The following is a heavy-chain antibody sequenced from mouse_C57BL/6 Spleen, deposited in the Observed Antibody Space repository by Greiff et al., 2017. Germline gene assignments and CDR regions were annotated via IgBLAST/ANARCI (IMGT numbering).Heavy chain of an antibody. CDR1: GFTFSSYA. Sequence: EVNVVESGGGLVKPGGSLKLSCAASGFTFSSYAMSWVRQTPEKRLEWVATISDGGSYTYYPDNVKGRFTISRDNAKNNLYLQMSHLKSGDTAMYYCARDPYGGGFAYWGQGTLVTVSA. CDR3: ARDPYGGGFAY. CDR2: ISDGGSYT. J-gene: IGHJ3*01. V-gene: IGHV5-4*01. D-gene: IGHD1-1*01.